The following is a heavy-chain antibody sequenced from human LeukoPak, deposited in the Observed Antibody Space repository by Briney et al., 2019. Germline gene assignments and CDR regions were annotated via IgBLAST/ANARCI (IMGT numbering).Heavy chain of an antibody. CDR2: IYHSGST. CDR1: GGSISSGGYY. J-gene: IGHJ5*02. V-gene: IGHV4-30-2*01. CDR3: ARLCCYFHSGRNPNWSAP. D-gene: IGHD3-10*01. Sequence: KSSQTLSLTCTVSGGSISSGGYYWSWIRQPPGKGLEWIGYIYHSGSTYYNPSLKSRVILSLDTSRNQFSLRLSSVTAADTAVYPCARLCCYFHSGRNPNWSAPSGQATLPTAPS.